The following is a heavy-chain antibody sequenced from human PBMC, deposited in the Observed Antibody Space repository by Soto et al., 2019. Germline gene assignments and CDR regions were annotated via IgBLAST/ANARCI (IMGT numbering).Heavy chain of an antibody. J-gene: IGHJ4*02. D-gene: IGHD6-6*01. V-gene: IGHV1-2*02. CDR1: GYTFTGYY. CDR3: VTGDHLVR. CDR2: INPKTGDT. Sequence: EASVKVSCKTSGYTFTGYYLNWMRQAPGRGLEWVGWINPKTGDTNNAQKFQGRVTMTTDTSISTGYMELSGLKSDDTAVYYCVTGDHLVRWGQGTRVTVSS.